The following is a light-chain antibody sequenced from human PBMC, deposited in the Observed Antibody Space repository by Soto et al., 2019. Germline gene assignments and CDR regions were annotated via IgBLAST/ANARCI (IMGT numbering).Light chain of an antibody. Sequence: QPVLTQPASVSGSPGQSITISCSGTSSDVGSYALVSWYQQHPGKAPKLMISEVSKRPSGVSNRFSGSRSGNTASLTISGLQAEDEADYYCCSYAGSTSLLFGGGTQLTVL. V-gene: IGLV2-23*01. CDR1: SSDVGSYAL. CDR3: CSYAGSTSLL. CDR2: EVS. J-gene: IGLJ2*01.